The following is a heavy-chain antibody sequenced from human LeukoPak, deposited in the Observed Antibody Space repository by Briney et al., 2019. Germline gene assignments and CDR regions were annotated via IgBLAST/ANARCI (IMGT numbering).Heavy chain of an antibody. J-gene: IGHJ4*02. CDR1: GYTLTNYD. V-gene: IGHV1-8*01. CDR2: MNPNNGNT. D-gene: IGHD3-22*01. Sequence: ASVKVSCKASGYTLTNYDINWVRQATGQGLEWMGWMNPNNGNTGYAQKFQGRVTITRNTSISTAYMELSSLRSEDTAIYYCAREDYYDSGSSDYWGQGTLVTVSS. CDR3: AREDYYDSGSSDY.